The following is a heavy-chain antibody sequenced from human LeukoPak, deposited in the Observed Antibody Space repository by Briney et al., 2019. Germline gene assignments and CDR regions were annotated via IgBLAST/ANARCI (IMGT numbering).Heavy chain of an antibody. D-gene: IGHD3-16*01. J-gene: IGHJ5*02. CDR1: GGSISSYY. CDR3: ARSSRLAPGILRFDP. CDR2: IYYSGST. Sequence: PSETLSLTCTVSGGSISSYYWSWIRQPPGKGLEWIGYIYYSGSTNYNPSLKSRVTISVDTSKNQFSLKLSSVTAADTAVHYCARSSRLAPGILRFDPWGQGTLVTVSS. V-gene: IGHV4-59*01.